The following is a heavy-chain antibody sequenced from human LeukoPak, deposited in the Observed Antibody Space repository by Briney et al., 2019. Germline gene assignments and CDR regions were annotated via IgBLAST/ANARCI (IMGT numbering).Heavy chain of an antibody. J-gene: IGHJ4*02. CDR1: GFTFTSYG. V-gene: IGHV3-33*01. CDR2: IWYDGTIK. CDR3: AREYCGSTSCMGFDY. Sequence: GRSLRLSCAASGFTFTSYGMHWVRQAPGKGLEWVAVIWYDGTIKYYADSVKGRFTISRDNSKNTLYLQMDSLRAEDTAVYYCAREYCGSTSCMGFDYWGQGTLVTVSS. D-gene: IGHD2-2*01.